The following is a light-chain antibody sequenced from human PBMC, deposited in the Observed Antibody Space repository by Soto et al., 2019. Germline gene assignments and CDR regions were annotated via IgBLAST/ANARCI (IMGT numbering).Light chain of an antibody. CDR2: DAS. CDR1: QSVSSY. J-gene: IGKJ5*01. Sequence: ETVLTHSPATLSLSPGERATLSCRASQSVSSYLAWYQQKPGQAPRLLIYDASNRATGIPARFSGSGSGTDFTLTISSLEPEDFAVYYCQQRSNWPLNTFGQGTRLEIK. CDR3: QQRSNWPLNT. V-gene: IGKV3-11*01.